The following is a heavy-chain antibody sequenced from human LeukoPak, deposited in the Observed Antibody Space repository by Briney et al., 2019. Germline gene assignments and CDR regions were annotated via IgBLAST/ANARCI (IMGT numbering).Heavy chain of an antibody. J-gene: IGHJ6*02. CDR3: AREMGYYDSSAHYYYAMDV. Sequence: ASVRLSCKASGYTFTSYGISWVRQAPGQGLEWMGRISAYNGNTKYAQKVQGGVTMTTDTSTSTAYMELRSLRSDGTAVYYCAREMGYYDSSAHYYYAMDVWGQGTTVTVSS. D-gene: IGHD3-22*01. CDR2: ISAYNGNT. CDR1: GYTFTSYG. V-gene: IGHV1-18*01.